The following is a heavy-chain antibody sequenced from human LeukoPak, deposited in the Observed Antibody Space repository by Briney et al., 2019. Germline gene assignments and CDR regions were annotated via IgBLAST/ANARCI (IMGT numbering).Heavy chain of an antibody. Sequence: SETLSLTCTVSGGSIGGYYWSWIRQPPGKGLEWIGYISYGGSTNYNPALKRQITISRDTSKNQISLKLASVSAADTAFYFCARGPAEEGSYEYWGQGILVTVSS. D-gene: IGHD3-10*01. CDR1: GGSIGGYY. CDR3: ARGPAEEGSYEY. J-gene: IGHJ4*02. CDR2: ISYGGST. V-gene: IGHV4-59*01.